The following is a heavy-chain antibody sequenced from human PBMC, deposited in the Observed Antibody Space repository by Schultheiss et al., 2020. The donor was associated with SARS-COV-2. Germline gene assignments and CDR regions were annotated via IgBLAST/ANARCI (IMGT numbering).Heavy chain of an antibody. CDR1: GGSFSGYY. D-gene: IGHD3-22*01. V-gene: IGHV4-34*01. CDR3: ATINYYDSSGYSPGDY. CDR2: INHSGST. J-gene: IGHJ4*02. Sequence: SETLSLTCAVYGGSFSGYYWSWIRQPPGKGLEWIGEINHSGSTNYNPSLKSRVTISVDTSKNQFSLKLSSVTAADTAVYYCATINYYDSSGYSPGDYWGQGTLVTVSS.